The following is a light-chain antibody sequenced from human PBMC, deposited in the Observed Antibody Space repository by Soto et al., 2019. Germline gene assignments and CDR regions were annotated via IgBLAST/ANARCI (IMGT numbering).Light chain of an antibody. CDR3: CSYAGSYSYV. V-gene: IGLV2-11*01. CDR1: SSDVGGYNY. CDR2: DVT. J-gene: IGLJ1*01. Sequence: QSVLTQPRSVSGSPGQSVTISCAGTSSDVGGYNYVSWYQQHPGKAPKLMIYDVTKRPSGVPNRFSGSKTGNRASLTISGLQGEDEADYYCCSYAGSYSYVFGVGTKVTVL.